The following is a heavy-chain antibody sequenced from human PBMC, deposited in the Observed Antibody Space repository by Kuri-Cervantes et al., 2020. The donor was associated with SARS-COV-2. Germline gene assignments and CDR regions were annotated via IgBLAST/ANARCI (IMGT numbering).Heavy chain of an antibody. D-gene: IGHD3-3*01. V-gene: IGHV1-18*01. CDR2: ISAYNGNR. J-gene: IGHJ6*02. CDR1: GYADTADG. Sequence: SVKVSCKSSGYADTADGICWVRQAPGQGLEWMGWISAYNGNRKYAQKLQGRVTMTTDTSTGTAHMELGSLRSDDTAVYYRAKFGSITIFGVPPPLGYYYFGMDAWGQGTPVTVSS. CDR3: AKFGSITIFGVPPPLGYYYFGMDA.